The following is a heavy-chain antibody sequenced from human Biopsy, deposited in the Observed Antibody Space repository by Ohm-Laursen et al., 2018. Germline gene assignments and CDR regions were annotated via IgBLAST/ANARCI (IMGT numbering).Heavy chain of an antibody. J-gene: IGHJ4*02. Sequence: SLRLSCAASGFTFSSYAMTWFRQAPGKGLGWVSTISGNSDIIYDTDSVKGRLTISRDNSKNTLYLQMNSLRADDTAVYYCALAAAQTVTHFDYWGQGTLVTVSS. CDR1: GFTFSSYA. CDR2: ISGNSDII. D-gene: IGHD4-17*01. CDR3: ALAAAQTVTHFDY. V-gene: IGHV3-23*01.